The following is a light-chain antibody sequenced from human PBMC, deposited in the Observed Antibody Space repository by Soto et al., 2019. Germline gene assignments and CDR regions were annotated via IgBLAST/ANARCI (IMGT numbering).Light chain of an antibody. CDR3: QHYKSYPFT. J-gene: IGKJ3*01. V-gene: IGKV1-5*03. CDR1: QSISNY. Sequence: DIQMTQSPSTLSASVGDRVTITCRASQSISNYLAWYQQKSGKAPKLLIYKASSLESGVPSRFSGSGSGTEFTLTISSLQPDDFATYYCQHYKSYPFTFGPGTQVYIK. CDR2: KAS.